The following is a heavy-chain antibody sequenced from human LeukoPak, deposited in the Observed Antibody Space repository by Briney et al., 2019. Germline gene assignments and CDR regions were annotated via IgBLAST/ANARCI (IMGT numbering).Heavy chain of an antibody. CDR3: ARGGDGDILTGLAFDY. V-gene: IGHV1-18*01. CDR1: GYTFITYG. J-gene: IGHJ4*02. D-gene: IGHD3-9*01. CDR2: ISPYNGKT. Sequence: ASVKVSCKASGYTFITYGINWVRQAPGQGLEWMGWISPYNGKTNFAQKFQGRVTMTTDTSTSTAYMELRSLRSDDTAVYYCARGGDGDILTGLAFDYWGQGTLVTVSS.